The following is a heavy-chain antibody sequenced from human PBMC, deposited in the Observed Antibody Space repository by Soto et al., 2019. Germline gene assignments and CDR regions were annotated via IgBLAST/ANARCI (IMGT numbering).Heavy chain of an antibody. J-gene: IGHJ6*03. CDR3: ARGVILWFGELSRRGGYYYDMDA. Sequence: QVQLQQWGAGLLKPSETLSLTCAVYGGSFSGYQWSWIRQTPVKGLAWIGEINESGNINYSPSLKSQATVFLDTPKKQIALKLSSVTAAATAVYYCARGVILWFGELSRRGGYYYDMDAWGKGTTVIVSS. CDR2: INESGNI. V-gene: IGHV4-34*01. CDR1: GGSFSGYQ. D-gene: IGHD3-10*01.